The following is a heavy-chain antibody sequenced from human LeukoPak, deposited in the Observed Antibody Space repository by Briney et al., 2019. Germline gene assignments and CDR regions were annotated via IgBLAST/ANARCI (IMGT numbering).Heavy chain of an antibody. J-gene: IGHJ4*02. CDR3: ARELFDFDY. CDR2: ITGSGGST. Sequence: GGSLRLSCAASGFTFSSYAMTWVRQAPGKGLEWVSEITGSGGSTYYADSVKGRFTISRDNSKNTLYLQMNSLRAEDTAIYYCARELFDFDYWGQGTLVTVSS. V-gene: IGHV3-23*01. D-gene: IGHD3-10*01. CDR1: GFTFSSYA.